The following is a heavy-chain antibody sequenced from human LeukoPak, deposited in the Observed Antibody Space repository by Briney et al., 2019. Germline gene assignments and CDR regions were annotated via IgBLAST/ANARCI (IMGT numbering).Heavy chain of an antibody. CDR1: GFTFSSYR. CDR3: ARSIGDYGFSGRVYYFDY. Sequence: GGSLRLSCAASGFTFSSYRMNWVRQAPGKGLEWVSSISSSSSYIYYADSVKGRFTISRDNAKNSLYLQMNSLRAEDTAVYYCARSIGDYGFSGRVYYFDYWGQGTLVTVSS. D-gene: IGHD4-17*01. CDR2: ISSSSSYI. J-gene: IGHJ4*02. V-gene: IGHV3-21*01.